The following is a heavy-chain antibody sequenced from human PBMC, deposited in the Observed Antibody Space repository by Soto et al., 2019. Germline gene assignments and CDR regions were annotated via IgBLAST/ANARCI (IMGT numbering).Heavy chain of an antibody. CDR2: ISSSSSTI. CDR3: ARVFDPPNDPQYYFDY. D-gene: IGHD1-1*01. CDR1: GFTFSSYS. V-gene: IGHV3-48*01. J-gene: IGHJ4*02. Sequence: GGSLRLSCAASGFTFSSYSMNWVRQAPGKGLEWVSYISSSSSTIYYADSVKGRFTISRDNAKNSLYLQMNSLRAEDTAVYYCARVFDPPNDPQYYFDYWGQGTLVTVSS.